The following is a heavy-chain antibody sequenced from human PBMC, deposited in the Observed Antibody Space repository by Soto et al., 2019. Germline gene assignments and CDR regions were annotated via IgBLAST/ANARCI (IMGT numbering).Heavy chain of an antibody. D-gene: IGHD3-3*01. Sequence: GGSLRLSCAASGFTFSSYGMHWVRQAPGKGLEWVAVIWYDGSKDYYADSVKGRFTNSRDNYKNTVYLQMDSMRVEDKAAYYCARVDVECFDYWGQGALVTVSS. CDR2: IWYDGSKD. J-gene: IGHJ4*01. CDR3: ARVDVECFDY. CDR1: GFTFSSYG. V-gene: IGHV3-33*01.